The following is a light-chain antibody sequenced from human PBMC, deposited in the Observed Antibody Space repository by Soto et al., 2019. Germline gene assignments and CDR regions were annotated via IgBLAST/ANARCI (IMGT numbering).Light chain of an antibody. CDR2: RNN. Sequence: QAVVTQPPSVSGTPGQRVTISCSGSSSNTVSNYVYWYQQVPGTAPKLLIYRNNERPSEVPDRFSASKSGTSVSLAISGLRSEDEADYYCAAWDGTLVGWVFGGGTKLTVL. CDR1: SSNTVSNY. CDR3: AAWDGTLVGWV. V-gene: IGLV1-47*01. J-gene: IGLJ3*02.